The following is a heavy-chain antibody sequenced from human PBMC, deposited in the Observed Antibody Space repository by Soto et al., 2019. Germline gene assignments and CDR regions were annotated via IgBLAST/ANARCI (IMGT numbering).Heavy chain of an antibody. CDR1: GFTFSDYY. V-gene: IGHV3-11*01. CDR3: ARSDSSSWDSYYYYGMDV. CDR2: ISSGGFTI. J-gene: IGHJ6*02. Sequence: QVQLVESGGGLVKPGGSVRLSCAASGFTFSDYYMTWIRQAPGKGLEWVSYISSGGFTIFYADSVKGRFTISRDNAKNALYLQMNALRAEDTAVYYCARSDSSSWDSYYYYGMDVWGQGTTVTVSS. D-gene: IGHD6-13*01.